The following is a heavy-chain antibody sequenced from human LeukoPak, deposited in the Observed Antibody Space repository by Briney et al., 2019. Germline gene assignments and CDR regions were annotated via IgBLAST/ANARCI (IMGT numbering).Heavy chain of an antibody. CDR2: IKQDGSEK. Sequence: GGSLRLSCAASGFTFSSYWMSWVRQAPGKGLEWVANIKQDGSEKYYVDSVKGRFTISRDNAKNSLYLQMNSLRAEDTAVYYCARDGDYYASSGYDPWGQGTLVTVSS. D-gene: IGHD3-22*01. J-gene: IGHJ5*02. CDR1: GFTFSSYW. CDR3: ARDGDYYASSGYDP. V-gene: IGHV3-7*01.